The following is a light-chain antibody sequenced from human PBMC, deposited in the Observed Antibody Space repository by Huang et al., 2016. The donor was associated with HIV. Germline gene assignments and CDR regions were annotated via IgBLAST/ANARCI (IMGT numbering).Light chain of an antibody. CDR3: QQHHSWLT. V-gene: IGKV3-11*01. CDR2: DAS. Sequence: IVLTQSPATLSWYLGESVTLSCRASQSISNHLAWYQQRPGQAPRLLIYDASNRVAGVPARFSGSGSGTDFTLTISSLEPEDFALYYCQQHHSWLTFGGGTKLEVK. CDR1: QSISNH. J-gene: IGKJ4*01.